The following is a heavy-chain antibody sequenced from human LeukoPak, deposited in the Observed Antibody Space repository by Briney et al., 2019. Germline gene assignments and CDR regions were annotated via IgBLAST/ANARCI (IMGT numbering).Heavy chain of an antibody. V-gene: IGHV3-11*04. CDR1: GFTLSDYY. CDR3: ARDGSSVALDY. CDR2: ISSSGSTL. D-gene: IGHD6-19*01. Sequence: GGSLRLSCAASGFTLSDYYMSWIRQAPGKGLEWVSYISSSGSTLYYADSVKGRFTISRDNSKNTLFLQMNSLRAEDTAVYYCARDGSSVALDYWGQGTLVTVSS. J-gene: IGHJ4*02.